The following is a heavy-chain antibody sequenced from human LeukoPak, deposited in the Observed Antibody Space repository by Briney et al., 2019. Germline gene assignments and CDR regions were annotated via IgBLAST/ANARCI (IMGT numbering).Heavy chain of an antibody. CDR1: GFTFRSSA. CDR3: AKAQGGYSYFDY. V-gene: IGHV3-23*01. J-gene: IGHJ4*02. D-gene: IGHD3-22*01. Sequence: GGSLRLSCAASGFTFRSSAMSWVRQAPGKGREWVSGISGSGGSTFNADSVKGRFTISRDNSKNTLYLQMNSLRAEDTAVYYCAKAQGGYSYFDYWGQGTLVTVSS. CDR2: ISGSGGST.